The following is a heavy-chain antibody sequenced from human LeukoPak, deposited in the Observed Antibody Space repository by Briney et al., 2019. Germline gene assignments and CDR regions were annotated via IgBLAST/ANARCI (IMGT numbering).Heavy chain of an antibody. D-gene: IGHD5-12*01. Sequence: PGGSLRLSCAASGFTFSNYGMHWVRQAPGKGLEWVTFIRYDGSNNYYADSVKGRFTVSRDNSKNTLHLQMNSLKTEDTAVYYCTTVSHTLSFSGHERYYYYYYMDVWGKGTTVTVSS. J-gene: IGHJ6*03. CDR2: IRYDGSNN. CDR1: GFTFSNYG. V-gene: IGHV3-30*02. CDR3: TTVSHTLSFSGHERYYYYYYMDV.